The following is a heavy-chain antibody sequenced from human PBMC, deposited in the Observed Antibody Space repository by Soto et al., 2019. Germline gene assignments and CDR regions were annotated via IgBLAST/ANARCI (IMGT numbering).Heavy chain of an antibody. J-gene: IGHJ4*02. CDR3: ARVGAGYSGYDYYFDY. CDR2: INPNSGGT. V-gene: IGHV1-2*04. D-gene: IGHD5-12*01. CDR1: GYTFTGYY. Sequence: ASVKVSCKASGYTFTGYYMHWVRQAPGQGLEWMGWINPNSGGTTYAQKFQGWVTMTRDTSISNAYMELSRLRSADMAVYYCARVGAGYSGYDYYFDYWGQGTLVTVSS.